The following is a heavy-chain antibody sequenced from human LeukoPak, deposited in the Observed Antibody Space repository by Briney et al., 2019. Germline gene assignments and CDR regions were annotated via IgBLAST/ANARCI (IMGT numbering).Heavy chain of an antibody. Sequence: SDTLSLICTVSGRSISSSYWIWMRQPAGKGLECLGRIYTSGSTNYNPSLKSRVTMSIDTSKNQFSLNLTSVTAADTAVYYCAKVADYSSPWYNWFDPWGQGTLVTVSS. CDR2: IYTSGST. CDR3: AKVADYSSPWYNWFDP. CDR1: GRSISSSY. V-gene: IGHV4-4*07. J-gene: IGHJ5*02. D-gene: IGHD6-13*01.